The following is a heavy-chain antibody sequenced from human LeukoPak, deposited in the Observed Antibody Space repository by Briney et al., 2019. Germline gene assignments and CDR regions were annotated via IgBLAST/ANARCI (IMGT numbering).Heavy chain of an antibody. V-gene: IGHV3-13*04. CDR3: TRRMRGLGSYSDAFDI. CDR1: GFTFSSYD. D-gene: IGHD3-10*01. J-gene: IGHJ3*02. Sequence: PGGSLRLSCAASGFTFSSYDVHWVRQATGKGLEWVSGIDKAGGTYYPGSVKGRFTISRENAKNSLYLQMNSLRAGDTAVYFCTRRMRGLGSYSDAFDIWGQGTMVTVSS. CDR2: IDKAGGT.